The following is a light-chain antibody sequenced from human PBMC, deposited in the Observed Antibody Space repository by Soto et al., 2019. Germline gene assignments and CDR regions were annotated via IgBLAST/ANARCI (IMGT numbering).Light chain of an antibody. J-gene: IGLJ3*02. CDR1: SSDVGAYNY. CDR3: CSYAGTYSWV. CDR2: DVR. Sequence: QSALTQPRSVSGSPGQSVTISCTGSSSDVGAYNYVSWYQHHRGEAPKVMIFDVRERPSGVPHRFSGSKSGNTASLTISGLSAEDEGDYYCCSYAGTYSWVFGGGTKLTVL. V-gene: IGLV2-11*01.